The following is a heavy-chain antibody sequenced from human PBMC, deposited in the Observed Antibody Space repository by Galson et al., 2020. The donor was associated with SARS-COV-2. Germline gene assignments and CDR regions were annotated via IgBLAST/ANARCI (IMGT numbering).Heavy chain of an antibody. CDR1: GGSISSGTFY. Sequence: SETLSLTCSVSGGSISSGTFYWSWIRQPAGKGLEWIGRIYTSGTTKYNPSLKSRVTISLDTSQNQFSLRLSSVSVADTAVYYCAREWGDYGDYDSPLDWFDPWGQGTLVTVSS. J-gene: IGHJ5*02. CDR2: IYTSGTT. CDR3: AREWGDYGDYDSPLDWFDP. V-gene: IGHV4-61*02. D-gene: IGHD4-17*01.